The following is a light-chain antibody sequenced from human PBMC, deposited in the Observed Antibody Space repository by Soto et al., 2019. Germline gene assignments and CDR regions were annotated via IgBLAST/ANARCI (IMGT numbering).Light chain of an antibody. V-gene: IGKV1-5*03. J-gene: IGKJ1*01. Sequence: IHMTQSPSSLSASVGDRFTISCRASQTISSWLAWYQKKQGKAPKLLIYKASTLKSGVPSRFSGSGYGTELTITISSMKPDDFATYYCQHYNSYSEAFGHGTKVDIK. CDR1: QTISSW. CDR2: KAS. CDR3: QHYNSYSEA.